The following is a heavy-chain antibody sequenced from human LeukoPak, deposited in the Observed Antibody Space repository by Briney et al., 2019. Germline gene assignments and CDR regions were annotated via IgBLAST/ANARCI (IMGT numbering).Heavy chain of an antibody. J-gene: IGHJ4*02. Sequence: PSETLSLTCAVSGGSISSGGDSWSWIRQPPGKGLEWIGYIYHSGSTYYNPSLKSRVTISVDRSKNQFSLKLSSVTAADTAVYYCARVGVDSSGYYPYFDYWGQGTLVTVSS. CDR2: IYHSGST. D-gene: IGHD3-22*01. V-gene: IGHV4-30-2*01. CDR1: GGSISSGGDS. CDR3: ARVGVDSSGYYPYFDY.